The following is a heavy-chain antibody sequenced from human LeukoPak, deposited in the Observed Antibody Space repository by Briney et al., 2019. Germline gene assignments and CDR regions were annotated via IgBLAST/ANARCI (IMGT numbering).Heavy chain of an antibody. J-gene: IGHJ4*02. V-gene: IGHV3-66*01. D-gene: IGHD2-21*02. CDR3: ARVRAYCGGDCYPSYFDY. CDR1: GFTVSSNY. Sequence: GGSLRLSCAASGFTVSSNYMSWVRQAPGKGLEWVSLIYSGGTTYYADSVKGRFTISRDNSKNTLYLQMNSLRVEDTAVYYCARVRAYCGGDCYPSYFDYWGQGTLVTVSS. CDR2: IYSGGTT.